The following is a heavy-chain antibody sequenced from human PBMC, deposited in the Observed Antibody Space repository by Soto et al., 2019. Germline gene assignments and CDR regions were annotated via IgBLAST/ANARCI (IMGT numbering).Heavy chain of an antibody. Sequence: PGGSLRLSCAASGFTVSSTYMSWVRQPPVKGLEWDSVIYSGGSTYYADSVRGRFTISRDNYKITLYLQMNSLRAEDTAVYYCARVHRFWSGYSPRHYYDMDVWGKGTTVTVSS. CDR2: IYSGGST. D-gene: IGHD3-3*01. V-gene: IGHV3-66*01. CDR1: GFTVSSTY. J-gene: IGHJ6*03. CDR3: ARVHRFWSGYSPRHYYDMDV.